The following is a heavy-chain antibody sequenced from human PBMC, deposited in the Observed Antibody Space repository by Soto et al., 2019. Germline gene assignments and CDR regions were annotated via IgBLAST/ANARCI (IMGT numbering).Heavy chain of an antibody. J-gene: IGHJ4*02. CDR1: GYTFTSYA. CDR2: INAGNGNT. CDR3: ARDVGNCIGSCYSLDY. Sequence: ASVKVSCKASGYTFTSYAMHWVRQAPGQRLEWMGWINAGNGNTKYSQKFQGRVTITRDTSASTAYMELSSLRSEDTAVYYCARDVGNCIGSCYSLDYWGQGTLVTVSS. V-gene: IGHV1-3*01. D-gene: IGHD2-15*01.